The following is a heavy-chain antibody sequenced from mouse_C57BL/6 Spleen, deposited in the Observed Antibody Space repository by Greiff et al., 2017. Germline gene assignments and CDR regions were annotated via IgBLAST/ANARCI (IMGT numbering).Heavy chain of an antibody. J-gene: IGHJ1*03. V-gene: IGHV2-2*01. CDR1: GFSLTSYG. Sequence: VQLQESGPGLVQPSQSLSITCTVSGFSLTSYGVHWVRQSPGKGLEWLGVIWSGGSTDYNAAFISRLSISKDNAKSQVFLKMNSLQADDTAIYYCARRAGGLQGYFDVWGTGTTVTVSS. CDR3: ARRAGGLQGYFDV. D-gene: IGHD2-4*01. CDR2: IWSGGST.